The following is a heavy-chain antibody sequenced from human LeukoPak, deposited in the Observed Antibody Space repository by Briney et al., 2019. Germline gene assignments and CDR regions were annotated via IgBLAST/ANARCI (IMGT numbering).Heavy chain of an antibody. CDR3: ARDLIAAAGIPGWVLDY. CDR1: GYTFTSYG. J-gene: IGHJ4*02. Sequence: ASVKVSCKASGYTFTSYGITWVRQAPGQGLEWMGWISAYNGNTNYAQKLQGRVTMTTDTSTSTAYMELRSPRSDDTAVYYCARDLIAAAGIPGWVLDYWGQGTLVTVSS. D-gene: IGHD6-13*01. CDR2: ISAYNGNT. V-gene: IGHV1-18*01.